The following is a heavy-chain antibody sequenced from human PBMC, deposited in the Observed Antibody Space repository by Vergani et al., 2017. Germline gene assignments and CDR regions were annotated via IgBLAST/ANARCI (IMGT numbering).Heavy chain of an antibody. CDR1: GFSLSTSGMC. D-gene: IGHD4-17*01. CDR2: IDWDDDK. CDR3: ALTLLDYGDRRYYYYYMDV. Sequence: QVTLRESGPALVKPTQTLTLTCTFSGFSLSTSGMCVSWIRQPPGKALEWLALIDWDDDKYYSTSLKTRLTISKDTSKNQVVLTMTNMDPVNTATYYCALTLLDYGDRRYYYYYMDVWGKGTTVTVSS. V-gene: IGHV2-70*01. J-gene: IGHJ6*03.